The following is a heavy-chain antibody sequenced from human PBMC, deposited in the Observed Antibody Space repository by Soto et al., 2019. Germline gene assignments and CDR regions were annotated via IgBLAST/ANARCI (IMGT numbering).Heavy chain of an antibody. CDR1: GFTFSSYS. Sequence: PXGSLRLSCAASGFTFSSYSMSWVRQAPGKGLDWVSAISGSGGSTYYADSVKGRFTISRDNSKNTLYLQMNSLRAEDTAVYYCAKPAYYDSSGYRYFQNWGQGTLVTVSS. CDR3: AKPAYYDSSGYRYFQN. J-gene: IGHJ1*01. V-gene: IGHV3-23*01. D-gene: IGHD3-22*01. CDR2: ISGSGGST.